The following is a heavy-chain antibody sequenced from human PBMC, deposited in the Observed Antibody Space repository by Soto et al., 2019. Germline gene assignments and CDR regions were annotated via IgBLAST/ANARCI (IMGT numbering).Heavy chain of an antibody. Sequence: SETLSLTCTVSGGSISSSSYYWGWIRQPPGKGLEWIGYIYYSGSPYYNPSLKSRVAISVDTSKNQFSLKLSSVTAADTAVYYCAVPAASVAGASGSYYYYGMDVWGQGTTVTVSS. CDR1: GGSISSSSYY. CDR3: AVPAASVAGASGSYYYYGMDV. J-gene: IGHJ6*02. V-gene: IGHV4-39*01. D-gene: IGHD6-19*01. CDR2: IYYSGSP.